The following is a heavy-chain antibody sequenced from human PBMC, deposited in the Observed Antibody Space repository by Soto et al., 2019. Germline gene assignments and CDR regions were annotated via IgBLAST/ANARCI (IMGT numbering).Heavy chain of an antibody. D-gene: IGHD4-17*01. V-gene: IGHV5-51*01. CDR2: IYLGDSDT. CDR1: GYSLTSYW. Sequence: PGESLKISCKASGYSLTSYWIGWVRQMPVKGLEWMGIIYLGDSDTRYSPSFEGQVTMSADKSIGTAYLQWSSLKASDTAMYFCARRVRYGDYEYYFDYWGQGTLVTVSS. J-gene: IGHJ4*02. CDR3: ARRVRYGDYEYYFDY.